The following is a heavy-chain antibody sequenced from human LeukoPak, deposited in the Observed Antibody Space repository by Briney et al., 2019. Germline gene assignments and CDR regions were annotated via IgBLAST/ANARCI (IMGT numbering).Heavy chain of an antibody. V-gene: IGHV4-34*01. Sequence: SETLSLTCAVYGGSFSGYYWSWIRQPPGKGLEWIGEIYHSGSTNYNPSLKSRVTISVDKSKNQFSLKLSSVTAADTAVYYCARALSGALGYDYWGQGTLVTVSS. J-gene: IGHJ4*02. CDR1: GGSFSGYY. CDR2: IYHSGST. D-gene: IGHD1-26*01. CDR3: ARALSGALGYDY.